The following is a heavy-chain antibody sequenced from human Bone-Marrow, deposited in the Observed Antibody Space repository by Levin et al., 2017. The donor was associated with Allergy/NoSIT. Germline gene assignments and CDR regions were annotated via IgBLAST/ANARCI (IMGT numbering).Heavy chain of an antibody. CDR2: IIPILGIA. V-gene: IGHV1-69*04. Sequence: PGGSLRLSCKASGGTFSSYAISWVRQAPGQGLEWMGRIIPILGIANYAQKFQGRVTITADKSTSTAYMELSSLRSEDTAVYYCARDLSPGIAVAEEDYWGQGTLVTVSS. CDR3: ARDLSPGIAVAEEDY. J-gene: IGHJ4*02. CDR1: GGTFSSYA. D-gene: IGHD6-19*01.